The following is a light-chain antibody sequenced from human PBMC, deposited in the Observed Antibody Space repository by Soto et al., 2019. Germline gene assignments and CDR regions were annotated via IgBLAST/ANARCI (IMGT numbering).Light chain of an antibody. J-gene: IGKJ1*01. CDR3: QQYNSYSRT. V-gene: IGKV1-5*03. Sequence: SPSALSASVGDRVTITCRASQSISSWLAWYQHKPGKVPKLLIYKASSLESGVPSRFSGSGSGTEFTLTISSLQPDDFATYYCQQYNSYSRTFGQGTKVDI. CDR1: QSISSW. CDR2: KAS.